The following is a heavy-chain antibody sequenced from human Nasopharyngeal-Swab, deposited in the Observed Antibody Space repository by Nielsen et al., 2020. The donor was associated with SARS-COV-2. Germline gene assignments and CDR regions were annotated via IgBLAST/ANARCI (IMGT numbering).Heavy chain of an antibody. CDR3: ALAVYDYIDY. CDR2: ISYDGSNK. V-gene: IGHV3-30*03. CDR1: GFTFSSYG. D-gene: IGHD5/OR15-5a*01. J-gene: IGHJ4*02. Sequence: GESVKISCAASGFTFSSYGMHWVRQAPGKGLEWVAVISYDGSNKYYADSVKGRFTISRDNSKNTLYLQMNSLRAEDTAVYYCALAVYDYIDYWGQGTLVTSPQ.